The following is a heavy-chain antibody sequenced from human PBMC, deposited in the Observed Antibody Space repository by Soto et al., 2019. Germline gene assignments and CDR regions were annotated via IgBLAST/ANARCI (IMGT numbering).Heavy chain of an antibody. V-gene: IGHV1-46*01. CDR2: INPSGGST. D-gene: IGHD3-22*01. CDR1: GYTFTSYY. J-gene: IGHJ1*01. CDR3: ARDLDENDYYDSSGYYFDFQH. Sequence: QVQLVQSWAEVKKPGASVKVSCKASGYTFTSYYMHWVRQAPGQGLAWMGIINPSGGSTSYAQKFQGRVTMTRDTSTSTVYMELSSRRSEDTAVYYCARDLDENDYYDSSGYYFDFQHWGQGTRVTVSS.